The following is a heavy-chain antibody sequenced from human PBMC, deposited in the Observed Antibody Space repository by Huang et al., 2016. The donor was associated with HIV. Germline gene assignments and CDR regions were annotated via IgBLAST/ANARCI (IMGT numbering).Heavy chain of an antibody. D-gene: IGHD3-22*01. Sequence: QMQLAQSGPEVKKPGASVRVSCQLSGLDFANSAVHWVRQTGGGRLEWSGGMAFGSGDTEIAERVKKRVIITRDMSTYMVYMELRSLRSEDTATYYCAASYSSGWPGGDFFDHWGQGALITVSS. J-gene: IGHJ4*02. CDR2: MAFGSGDT. V-gene: IGHV1-58*03. CDR1: GLDFANSA. CDR3: AASYSSGWPGGDFFDH.